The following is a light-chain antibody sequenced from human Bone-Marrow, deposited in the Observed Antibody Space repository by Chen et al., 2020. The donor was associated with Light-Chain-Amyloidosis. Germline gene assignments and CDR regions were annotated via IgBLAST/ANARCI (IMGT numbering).Light chain of an antibody. CDR2: RDT. J-gene: IGLJ2*01. CDR3: QSADSSGTYEVI. V-gene: IGLV3-25*03. CDR1: DLPTKY. Sequence: SYELTQPPSVSVFPGQTARLTCSGDDLPTKYAYWYQQKPGQAPVLVIHRDTERPSGISERFSGSSSGTTATVTISGVQAEDEADYHCQSADSSGTYEVIFGGGTKLTVL.